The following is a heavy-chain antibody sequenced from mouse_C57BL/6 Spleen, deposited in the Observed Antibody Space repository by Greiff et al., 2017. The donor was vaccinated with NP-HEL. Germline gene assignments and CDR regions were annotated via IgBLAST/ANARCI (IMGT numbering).Heavy chain of an antibody. V-gene: IGHV1-42*01. Sequence: EVQLQQSGPELVKPVASVKISCKSSGYSFTGYYINWVKQSPEKSLEWIGEINPSTGGTTYNQKFMATATLTVDKPSSTAYMQLKSLTSEDSAVYYCASYYYGSSYIFDYWGQGTTLTVSS. CDR1: GYSFTGYY. J-gene: IGHJ2*01. CDR3: ASYYYGSSYIFDY. CDR2: INPSTGGT. D-gene: IGHD1-1*01.